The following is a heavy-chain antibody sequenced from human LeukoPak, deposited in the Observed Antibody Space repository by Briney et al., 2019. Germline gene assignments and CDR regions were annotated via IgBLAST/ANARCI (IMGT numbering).Heavy chain of an antibody. D-gene: IGHD3-22*01. CDR1: GGTFSSYA. CDR2: IIPIFGTA. V-gene: IGHV1-69*13. CDR3: AGTGYYYDSSGYYSP. Sequence: GASVKVSCKASGGTFSSYAVSWVRQAPGQGLGWMGGIIPIFGTANYAQKFQGRVTITADESTSTAYMELSSLRSEDTAVYYCAGTGYYYDSSGYYSPWGQGTLVTVSS. J-gene: IGHJ5*02.